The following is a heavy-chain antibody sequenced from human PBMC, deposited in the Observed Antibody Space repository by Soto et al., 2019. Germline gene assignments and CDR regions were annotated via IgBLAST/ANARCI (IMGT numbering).Heavy chain of an antibody. D-gene: IGHD2-8*01. CDR3: AREYCTNGVCYNYYYYYGMDV. CDR2: INAGNGNT. CDR1: GYTFTSYA. V-gene: IGHV1-3*01. Sequence: ASVKVSFKASGYTFTSYAMHWLRQAPGQRLEWMGWINAGNGNTKYSQKFQGRVTITRDTSASTAYMELSSLRSEDTAVYYCAREYCTNGVCYNYYYYYGMDVWGQGTTVTVSS. J-gene: IGHJ6*02.